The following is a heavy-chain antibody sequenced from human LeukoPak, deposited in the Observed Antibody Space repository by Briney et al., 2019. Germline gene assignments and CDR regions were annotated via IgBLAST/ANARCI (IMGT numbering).Heavy chain of an antibody. CDR1: GFTFSSYG. V-gene: IGHV3-74*01. CDR3: ARAGRGLRYFDWLTYDY. CDR2: INSDGSST. Sequence: GGSLRLSCAASGFTFSSYGMSWVHQAPGKGLVWVSHINSDGSSTTYADSVKGRFTISRDNAKNTLYLQMNSLRAEDTAVYYCARAGRGLRYFDWLTYDYWGQGTLVTVSS. D-gene: IGHD3-9*01. J-gene: IGHJ4*02.